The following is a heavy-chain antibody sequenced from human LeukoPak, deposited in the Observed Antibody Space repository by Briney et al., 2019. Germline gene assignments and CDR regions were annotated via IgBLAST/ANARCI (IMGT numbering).Heavy chain of an antibody. CDR3: AREDCSSTSCFPDY. CDR2: ISSSSSYT. J-gene: IGHJ4*02. Sequence: GGSLRLSCAASRFTFSDYYMSWIRQAPGKGLEWVSYISSSSSYTNYADSVKGRFTISRDNAKNSLYLQMNSLRAEDTAVYYCAREDCSSTSCFPDYWGQGTLVTVSS. V-gene: IGHV3-11*06. CDR1: RFTFSDYY. D-gene: IGHD2-2*01.